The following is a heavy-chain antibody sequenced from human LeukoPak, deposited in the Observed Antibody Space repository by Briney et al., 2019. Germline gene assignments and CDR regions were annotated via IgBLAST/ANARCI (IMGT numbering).Heavy chain of an antibody. J-gene: IGHJ5*02. V-gene: IGHV4-30-4*01. CDR3: ARGPGAMIVVVGFDP. CDR2: IYYSGST. D-gene: IGHD3-22*01. CDR1: GGSISSGDYY. Sequence: SSETLSLTCTVSGGSISSGDYYWSWIRQPPGKGLEWIGYIYYSGSTYYNPSLKSRVTISVDTSMNQFSLKLSSVTAADTAVYYCARGPGAMIVVVGFDPWGQGTLVTVSS.